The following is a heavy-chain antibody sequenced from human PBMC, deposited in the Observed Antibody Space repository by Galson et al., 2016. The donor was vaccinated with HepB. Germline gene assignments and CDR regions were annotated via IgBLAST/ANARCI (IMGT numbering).Heavy chain of an antibody. J-gene: IGHJ4*02. Sequence: SETLSLTCSVSGGSISSDSWIWIRQPPGKGLEWIGYIHHSGNSNQNPSLKSRVTMSVDTSKSQFSLKLTSVTAADTAMYYCARLNFGIAAAGITSQFDFWGQGTLVHVSS. D-gene: IGHD6-13*01. V-gene: IGHV4-59*08. CDR3: ARLNFGIAAAGITSQFDF. CDR2: IHHSGNS. CDR1: GGSISSDS.